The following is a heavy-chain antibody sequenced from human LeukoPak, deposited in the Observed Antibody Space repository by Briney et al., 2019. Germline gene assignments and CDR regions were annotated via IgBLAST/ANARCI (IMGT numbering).Heavy chain of an antibody. Sequence: VASVKVSCKASGYTFTSYYMHWVRQAPGQGLEWMGIINPSGGSTSYAQKFRGRVTMTRDTSTSTVYMELSSLRSEDTAVYYCARGFFWSGYYSYYFDYWGQGTLVTVSS. V-gene: IGHV1-46*01. CDR2: INPSGGST. D-gene: IGHD3-3*01. CDR3: ARGFFWSGYYSYYFDY. CDR1: GYTFTSYY. J-gene: IGHJ4*02.